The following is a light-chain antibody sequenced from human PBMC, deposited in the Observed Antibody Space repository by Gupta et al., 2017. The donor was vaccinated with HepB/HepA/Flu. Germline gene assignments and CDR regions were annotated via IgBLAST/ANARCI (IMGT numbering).Light chain of an antibody. J-gene: IGLJ2*01. Sequence: QSALTHPASVSGSPGQSITISCTGTSSDVGSYNLVSWYQQHPGKAPKLMSYEVSKRPSGVSNRFSGSKSGNTASLTISGLQAEDEADYDCCSYAGSSTFVVFGGGTKLTVL. V-gene: IGLV2-23*02. CDR2: EVS. CDR1: SSDVGSYNL. CDR3: CSYAGSSTFVV.